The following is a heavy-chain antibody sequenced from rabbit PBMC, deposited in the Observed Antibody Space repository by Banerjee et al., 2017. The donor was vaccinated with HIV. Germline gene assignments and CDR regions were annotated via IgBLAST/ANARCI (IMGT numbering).Heavy chain of an antibody. CDR1: GFSLNIYE. CDR2: IDTNSGNA. D-gene: IGHD4-1*01. CDR3: ARDLAGVIGWNFNL. Sequence: QEQLEESGGDLVKPEGSLTLTCTASGFSLNIYEMCWVRQAPGKGLEWIGCIDTNSGNAVYASWAKGRFTISKTSSTTVTLQMTSLTAADTATYFCARDLAGVIGWNFNLWGQGTLVTVS. J-gene: IGHJ4*01. V-gene: IGHV1S45*01.